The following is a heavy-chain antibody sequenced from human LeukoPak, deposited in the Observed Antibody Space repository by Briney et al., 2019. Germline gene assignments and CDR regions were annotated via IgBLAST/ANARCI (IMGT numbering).Heavy chain of an antibody. V-gene: IGHV1-69*10. CDR1: GGTFSSYA. CDR2: IIPIFGIA. Sequence: GASVKVSCKASGGTFSSYAISWVRQAPGQGLEWMGGIIPIFGIANYAQKFQGRVTITADKSTSTAYMELSSLRSEDTAVYYCARAGRDDYGGNSDYFDYWGQGTLVTVSS. J-gene: IGHJ4*02. D-gene: IGHD4-23*01. CDR3: ARAGRDDYGGNSDYFDY.